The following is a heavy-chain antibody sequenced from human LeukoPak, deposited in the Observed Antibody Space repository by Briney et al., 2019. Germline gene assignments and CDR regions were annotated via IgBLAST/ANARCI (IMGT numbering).Heavy chain of an antibody. D-gene: IGHD1-26*01. CDR1: GFTFSSYS. Sequence: KSGGSLRLSCAASGFTFSSYSLSWVRQAPGEGLEWVSSISSSGTYIYYADSVKGRFTVSRDNAKNSLYLHMNSLRAEDTAVYYCARDPEGGSYYPDYWGQGTLVTVSS. V-gene: IGHV3-21*01. CDR2: ISSSGTYI. CDR3: ARDPEGGSYYPDY. J-gene: IGHJ4*02.